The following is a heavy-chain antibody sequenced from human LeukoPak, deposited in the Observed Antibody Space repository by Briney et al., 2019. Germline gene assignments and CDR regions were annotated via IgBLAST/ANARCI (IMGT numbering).Heavy chain of an antibody. CDR2: ISGSSGST. D-gene: IGHD3-22*01. CDR1: GFTFSTYA. V-gene: IGHV3-23*01. Sequence: GGSPRLSCAASGFTFSTYAMSWVRQAPGKGLEWVSAISGSSGSTYYAGSVKGRFTISRDNSKNTLYLQMNSLRAEDTAVYYCAKVPRPYDSSGYTSYWGQGTLVTVSS. CDR3: AKVPRPYDSSGYTSY. J-gene: IGHJ4*02.